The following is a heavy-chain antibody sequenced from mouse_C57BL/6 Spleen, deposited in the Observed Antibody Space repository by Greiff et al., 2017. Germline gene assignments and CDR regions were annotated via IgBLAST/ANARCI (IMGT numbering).Heavy chain of an antibody. CDR2: IHPNSGST. D-gene: IGHD1-1*01. CDR1: GYTFTSYW. J-gene: IGHJ3*01. Sequence: QVQLQQPGAELVKPGASVKLSCKASGYTFTSYWMHWVKQRPGQGLAWIGMIHPNSGSTNYNEKFKSKATLTVDKSSSTSYVQLSSLTSEDYAVYYCARDYYGSSPAWFAYWGQGTLVTVSA. CDR3: ARDYYGSSPAWFAY. V-gene: IGHV1-64*01.